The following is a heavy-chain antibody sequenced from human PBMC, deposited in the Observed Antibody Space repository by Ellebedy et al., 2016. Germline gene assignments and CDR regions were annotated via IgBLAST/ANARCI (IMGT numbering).Heavy chain of an antibody. CDR2: MYYSGAT. D-gene: IGHD6-19*01. J-gene: IGHJ5*01. CDR1: GGSIGAYY. CDR3: ARGRGGWGWLDS. Sequence: AGSLRLSCTVSGGSIGAYYWSWIRQPPGKRLEYIGYMYYSGATNYNPSLESRVTISVDTSKNHFSLKLSSVTAADTAVYYCARGRGGWGWLDSWGQGALVTVAA. V-gene: IGHV4-59*12.